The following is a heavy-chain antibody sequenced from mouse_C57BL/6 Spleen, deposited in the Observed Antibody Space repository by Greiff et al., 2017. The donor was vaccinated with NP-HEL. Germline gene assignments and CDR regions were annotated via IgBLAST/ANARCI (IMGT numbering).Heavy chain of an antibody. J-gene: IGHJ4*01. CDR1: GYTFTSYW. V-gene: IGHV1-64*01. CDR3: AREGSYAMDY. CDR2: IHPNSGST. Sequence: VQLQQSGAELVKPGASVKLSCKASGYTFTSYWMHWVKQRPGQGLEWIGIIHPNSGSTNYNEKFKSKATLTVDKSSSTAYMQLSSLTSEGSAVYYCAREGSYAMDYWGQGTSVTVSS.